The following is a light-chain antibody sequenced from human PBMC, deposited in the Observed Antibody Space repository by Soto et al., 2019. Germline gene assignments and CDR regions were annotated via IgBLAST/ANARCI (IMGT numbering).Light chain of an antibody. J-gene: IGKJ3*01. CDR2: GAS. CDR3: QEYGRSPCT. Sequence: EIGLTQSPGTLSLSPGERGTLACRASQSVSSNNVAWYQKRPGQANRVVIYGASTRATGIPERFSGSRSGTDFSLTISRLAREEVAVYYCQEYGRSPCTFGPGTKVDNK. V-gene: IGKV3-20*01. CDR1: QSVSSNN.